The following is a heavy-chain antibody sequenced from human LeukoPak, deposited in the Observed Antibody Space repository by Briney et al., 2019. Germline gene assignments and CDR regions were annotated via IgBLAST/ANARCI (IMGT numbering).Heavy chain of an antibody. CDR1: GGTFSNYA. J-gene: IGHJ4*02. D-gene: IGHD3-10*01. Sequence: ASVKVSCKASGGTFSNYAISWVRQAPGQGLEWMGWISAYNGNTNYARKLQGRVTMTTDTSTSTAYMELRSLRSDDTAVYYCARDLRRFGELLPTHWGQETLVSV. V-gene: IGHV1-18*01. CDR3: ARDLRRFGELLPTH. CDR2: ISAYNGNT.